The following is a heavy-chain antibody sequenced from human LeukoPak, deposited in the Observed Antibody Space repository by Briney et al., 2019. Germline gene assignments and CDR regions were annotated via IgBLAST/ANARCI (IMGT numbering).Heavy chain of an antibody. V-gene: IGHV3-9*01. CDR2: ISWNSGNI. CDR1: GFTFDDYA. J-gene: IGHJ4*02. D-gene: IGHD2-21*02. Sequence: GGSLRLSCAASGFTFDDYAMHWVRQVPGKGLEWVSGISWNSGNIEYADSVKGRFTISRDNAKKSLFLQMNSLRSDDTAVYYCARDYCGGDCFPDYWGQGTLVTVSS. CDR3: ARDYCGGDCFPDY.